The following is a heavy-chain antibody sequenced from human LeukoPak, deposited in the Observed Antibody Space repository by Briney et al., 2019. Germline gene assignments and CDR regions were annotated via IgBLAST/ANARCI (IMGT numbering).Heavy chain of an antibody. D-gene: IGHD6-13*01. V-gene: IGHV3-53*01. CDR3: ARQYSNNWYDDRGWFDP. Sequence: GGSLRLSCAASGFTVSSNYMSWVRQAPGKGLEWVSVIYSGGSTYYADSVKGRFTISRDNSKNTLYLQMNSLRAEDTAVYYCARQYSNNWYDDRGWFDPWGQGTLVTVSS. CDR1: GFTVSSNY. CDR2: IYSGGST. J-gene: IGHJ5*02.